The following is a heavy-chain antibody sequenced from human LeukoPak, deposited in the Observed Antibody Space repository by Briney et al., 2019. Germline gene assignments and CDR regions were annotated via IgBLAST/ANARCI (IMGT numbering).Heavy chain of an antibody. CDR2: ISSGSSYI. Sequence: GGSLRLSCAASGFTFSSYNMNWVRQAPGKGLEWVSSISSGSSYIYYADSVKGRFTISRDNAKNSLYLQMNSLRAEDTAVYYCARDRGSSSWYNWFDPWGQGTLVTVSS. CDR3: ARDRGSSSWYNWFDP. J-gene: IGHJ5*02. D-gene: IGHD6-13*01. V-gene: IGHV3-21*01. CDR1: GFTFSSYN.